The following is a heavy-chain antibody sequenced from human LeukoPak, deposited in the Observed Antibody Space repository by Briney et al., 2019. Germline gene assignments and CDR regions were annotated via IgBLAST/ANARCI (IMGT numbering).Heavy chain of an antibody. CDR3: ARPLREQWLVLPSLYPFDY. Sequence: RPGGSLRLSCAASGFTFSSYSMNWVRQAPGKGLEWVSSISSSSSYIYYADSVKGRFTISRDNAKNSLYLQMNSLRAEDTAVYYCARPLREQWLVLPSLYPFDYWGQGTLVTVSS. CDR2: ISSSSSYI. J-gene: IGHJ4*02. V-gene: IGHV3-21*01. D-gene: IGHD6-19*01. CDR1: GFTFSSYS.